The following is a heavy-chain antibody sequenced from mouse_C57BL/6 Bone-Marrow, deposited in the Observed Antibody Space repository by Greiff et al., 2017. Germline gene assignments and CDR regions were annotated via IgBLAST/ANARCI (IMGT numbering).Heavy chain of an antibody. D-gene: IGHD1-1*01. V-gene: IGHV1-69*01. CDR3: ARRGFITTVPYWYFDV. CDR2: IDPSDSYT. CDR1: GYTFTSYW. J-gene: IGHJ1*03. Sequence: VQLQQPGAELVMPGASVKLSCKASGYTFTSYWMHWVKQRPGQGLEWIGEIDPSDSYTNYNQKFKGKSTLTVDKSSSTAYMQRSSLTSEDSAVYYCARRGFITTVPYWYFDVWGTGTTVTVSS.